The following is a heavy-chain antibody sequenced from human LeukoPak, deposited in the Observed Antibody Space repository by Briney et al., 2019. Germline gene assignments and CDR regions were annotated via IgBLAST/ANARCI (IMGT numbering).Heavy chain of an antibody. CDR3: AREGSSWLNWFDP. CDR2: ISSSSSYI. D-gene: IGHD6-13*01. CDR1: EFTFSSYS. J-gene: IGHJ5*02. Sequence: GGSLRLSCAASEFTFSSYSMNWVRQAPGKGLEWVSSISSSSSYIYYADSVKGRFTISRDNAKNSLYLQMNSLRAEDTAVYYCAREGSSWLNWFDPWGQGTPVTVSS. V-gene: IGHV3-21*01.